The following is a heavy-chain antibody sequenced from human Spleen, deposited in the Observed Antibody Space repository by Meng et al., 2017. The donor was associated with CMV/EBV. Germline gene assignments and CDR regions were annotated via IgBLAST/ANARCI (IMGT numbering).Heavy chain of an antibody. D-gene: IGHD3-16*01. Sequence: GGSLRLSCAASGFIFGSRSMNWVRQAPGKGLEWISYISSGGDTIYYADSVKGRFTIFRDNTKNSLYLQMNSLRAEDTAVYYCARNYVGHFDHWGPGILVTVSS. V-gene: IGHV3-48*04. J-gene: IGHJ4*02. CDR2: ISSGGDTI. CDR3: ARNYVGHFDH. CDR1: GFIFGSRS.